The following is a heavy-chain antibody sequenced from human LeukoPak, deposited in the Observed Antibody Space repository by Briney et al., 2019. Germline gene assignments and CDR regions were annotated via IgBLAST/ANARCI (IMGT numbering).Heavy chain of an antibody. CDR1: GFTFSSYG. Sequence: QLGGSLRLSCAASGFTFSSYGMHWVRQAPGKGLEWVAFIRYDGSNKYYADSVKGRFTISRDNSKNTLYLQMNSLRAEDTAVYYCAKDPAEWELLRHYFDYWGQGTLVTVSS. V-gene: IGHV3-30*02. D-gene: IGHD1-26*01. CDR2: IRYDGSNK. J-gene: IGHJ4*02. CDR3: AKDPAEWELLRHYFDY.